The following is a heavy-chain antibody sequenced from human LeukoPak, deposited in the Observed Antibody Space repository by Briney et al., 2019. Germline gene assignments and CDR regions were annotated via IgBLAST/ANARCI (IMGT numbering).Heavy chain of an antibody. J-gene: IGHJ4*02. CDR3: ARLGAGPTYYDFWSGYSSFYFDY. V-gene: IGHV4-39*01. D-gene: IGHD3-3*01. CDR1: GGSTSSSNYY. Sequence: SGTLSLTCTVSGGSTSSSNYYWGWIRQPPGKGLEWIGGIHYSGNTYYNPSLKSRVTISIDTSKNQFSLKLSSVTAADTAVYYCARLGAGPTYYDFWSGYSSFYFDYWGQGTLVTVSS. CDR2: IHYSGNT.